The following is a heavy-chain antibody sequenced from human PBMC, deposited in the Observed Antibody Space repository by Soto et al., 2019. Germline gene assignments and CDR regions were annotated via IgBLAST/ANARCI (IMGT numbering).Heavy chain of an antibody. CDR2: IIPIIGTP. J-gene: IGHJ3*02. V-gene: IGHV1-69*01. D-gene: IGHD4-4*01. CDR1: GGTFSTYA. CDR3: ARGRDDYSGRDGFDI. Sequence: QVHLVQSGAEVKKPGSSVKVSCKASGGTFSTYAISWLRQAPGQGPEWMGGIIPIIGTPNYAQKFQGRVTITADESTTTAYMELSSLKSEDTAIYYCARGRDDYSGRDGFDIWGQGTMVTVS.